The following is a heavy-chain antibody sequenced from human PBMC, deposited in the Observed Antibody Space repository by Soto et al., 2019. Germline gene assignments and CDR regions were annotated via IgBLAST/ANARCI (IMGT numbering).Heavy chain of an antibody. D-gene: IGHD2-2*01. V-gene: IGHV3-30*18. CDR3: AKDLSVVVVPAARAFDP. Sequence: GGSLSLSCAASGFTFRSYGMHWVRQAPGKGLEWVAVISYDGSNKYYADSVKGRFTISRDNSKNTLYLQMNSLRAEDTAVYYCAKDLSVVVVPAARAFDPWGQGTLVTVSS. J-gene: IGHJ5*02. CDR1: GFTFRSYG. CDR2: ISYDGSNK.